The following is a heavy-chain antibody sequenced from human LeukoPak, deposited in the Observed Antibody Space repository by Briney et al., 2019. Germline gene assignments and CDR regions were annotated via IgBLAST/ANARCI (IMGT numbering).Heavy chain of an antibody. Sequence: ASVKVSCKASGGTFSSYAISWVRQAPGQGLEWMGGIIPIFGTANYAQKFQGRLTITADESTNTAYMELRSLRSEETAVYYCARARGGVYFRDWGERGQG. V-gene: IGHV1-69*13. D-gene: IGHD3-16*01. CDR2: IIPIFGTA. J-gene: IGHJ4*02. CDR1: GGTFSSYA. CDR3: ARARGGVYFRDWGE.